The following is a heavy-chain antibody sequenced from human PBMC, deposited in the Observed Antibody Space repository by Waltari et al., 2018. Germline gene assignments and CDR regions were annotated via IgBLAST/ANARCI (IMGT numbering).Heavy chain of an antibody. J-gene: IGHJ4*02. Sequence: QVQLVQSGAEVKKPGASVKVSCKASGYTCTSYSMHWVRQAPGQGLEWMGIINPSFGDTTYAQKFQGRVTMTRDTSMSTVSMELSSLRSEDTAVYYCARDGVLRSDPLSLRYWGQGTLVTVSS. CDR1: GYTCTSYS. V-gene: IGHV1-46*01. CDR2: INPSFGDT. CDR3: ARDGVLRSDPLSLRY. D-gene: IGHD5-12*01.